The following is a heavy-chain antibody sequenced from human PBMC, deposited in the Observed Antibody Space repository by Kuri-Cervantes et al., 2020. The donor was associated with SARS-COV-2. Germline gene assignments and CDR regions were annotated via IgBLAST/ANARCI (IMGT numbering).Heavy chain of an antibody. Sequence: GGSLRLSCAASGFTFSSYAMHWFRQAPGKGLEWVAVIWYDGSNKYHADSVKGRFTISRDNSKNTLYLQMNSLRAEDTAVYYCARSLYGGTSWYYGMDVWGQGTTVTVSS. CDR3: ARSLYGGTSWYYGMDV. CDR2: IWYDGSNK. D-gene: IGHD4-23*01. CDR1: GFTFSSYA. V-gene: IGHV3-33*01. J-gene: IGHJ6*02.